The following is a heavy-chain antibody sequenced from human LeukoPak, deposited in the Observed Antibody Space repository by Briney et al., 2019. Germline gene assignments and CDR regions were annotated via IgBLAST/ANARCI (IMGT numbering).Heavy chain of an antibody. CDR2: ISAYNGNT. J-gene: IGHJ4*02. V-gene: IGHV1-18*01. CDR3: ARDGVMMAVARIFDY. Sequence: PLASVKVSCKASGYTFTSYGISWVRQAPGQGLEWMGWISAYNGNTNYAQKLQGRVTMTTDTSTSTAYMELRSLRSDDTAVYYCARDGVMMAVARIFDYWGQGTLVTVSS. CDR1: GYTFTSYG. D-gene: IGHD6-19*01.